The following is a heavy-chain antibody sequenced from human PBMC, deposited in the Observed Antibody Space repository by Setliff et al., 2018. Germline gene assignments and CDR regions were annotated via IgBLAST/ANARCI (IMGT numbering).Heavy chain of an antibody. CDR2: TNPSGDYT. V-gene: IGHV1-46*01. D-gene: IGHD3-16*01. J-gene: IGHJ6*03. Sequence: GASVKVSCKASGYTLATYYLHWMRQASGQGLKWLGMTNPSGDYTGYAQRFQGRITMTSDTSTSTVNMEVSSLRCEDKAVYYCAIGPMMDYRDVWGKGTTVTSSS. CDR1: GYTLATYY. CDR3: AIGPMMDYRDV.